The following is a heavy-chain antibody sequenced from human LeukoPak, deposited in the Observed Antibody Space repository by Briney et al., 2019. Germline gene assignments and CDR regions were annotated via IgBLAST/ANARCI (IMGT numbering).Heavy chain of an antibody. D-gene: IGHD3-3*01. J-gene: IGHJ4*02. V-gene: IGHV1-8*03. CDR1: GYTFTSYD. CDR3: ARATQFYDFWSGYYP. Sequence: GASVKVSCKASGYTFTSYDINWVRQATGQGLEWMGWMNPNSGNTGYAQKFQGGVTITRNTSISTAYMELSSLRSEDTAVYYCARATQFYDFWSGYYPWGQGTLVTVSS. CDR2: MNPNSGNT.